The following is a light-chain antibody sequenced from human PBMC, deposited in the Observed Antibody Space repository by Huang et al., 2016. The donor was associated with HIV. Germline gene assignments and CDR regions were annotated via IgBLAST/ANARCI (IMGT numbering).Light chain of an antibody. CDR2: GTS. V-gene: IGKV3-20*01. CDR1: QSVSTYY. J-gene: IGKJ1*01. CDR3: HHYGGLSWT. Sequence: DIVLTQSPGTLSLSPERGATLSCRASQSVSTYYFAWYQQKPGQAPRLRIQGTSTSAAGIPDRFSGSGSGTDFTMTISRLESEDSAVYYCHHYGGLSWTFGLGTKVEIK.